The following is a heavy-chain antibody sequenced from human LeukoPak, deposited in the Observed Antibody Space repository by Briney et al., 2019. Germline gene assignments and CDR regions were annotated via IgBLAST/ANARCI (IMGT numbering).Heavy chain of an antibody. CDR2: IYTSGST. Sequence: PSQTLSLTCTVSGGSISSGSYYWSWIRQPAGKGLEWIGRIYTSGSTNYNPSLKSRVTISVDTSKNQFSLKLSSVTAADTAVYYCARASSSWYQYFDYWGQGTLVTVSS. D-gene: IGHD6-13*01. CDR3: ARASSSWYQYFDY. V-gene: IGHV4-61*02. J-gene: IGHJ4*02. CDR1: GGSISSGSYY.